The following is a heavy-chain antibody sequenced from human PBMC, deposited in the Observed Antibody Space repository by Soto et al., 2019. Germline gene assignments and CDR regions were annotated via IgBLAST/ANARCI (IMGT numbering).Heavy chain of an antibody. Sequence: SGGSLRLSCAASGFTFSSYWMHWVRQAPGKGLVWVSRINSDGSSTSYADSVKGRFTISRDNAKNTLYLQMNSLRAEDTAVYYCAKGVGEGGYPSYGMDVWGQGTTVTVSS. V-gene: IGHV3-74*01. D-gene: IGHD3-22*01. CDR1: GFTFSSYW. CDR2: INSDGSST. CDR3: AKGVGEGGYPSYGMDV. J-gene: IGHJ6*02.